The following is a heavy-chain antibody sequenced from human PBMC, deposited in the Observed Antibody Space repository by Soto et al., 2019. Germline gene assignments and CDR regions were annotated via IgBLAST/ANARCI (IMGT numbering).Heavy chain of an antibody. CDR2: IDPRAGSA. J-gene: IGHJ3*02. Sequence: QVQLVQSGAEVKKPGASVRVSCKASGYTFTTYYLHWLRQAPGQGLEWMGIIDPRAGSASHAQNFQGRVTMTRDTSTTTVYMDLRSLRSEDTAVYYCARAGYYDSSGYDGFDIWGQGTMVTVSS. CDR3: ARAGYYDSSGYDGFDI. V-gene: IGHV1-46*01. CDR1: GYTFTTYY. D-gene: IGHD3-22*01.